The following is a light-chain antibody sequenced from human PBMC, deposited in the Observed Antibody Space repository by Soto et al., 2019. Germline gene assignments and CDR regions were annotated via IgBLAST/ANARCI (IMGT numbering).Light chain of an antibody. Sequence: QSVLTQTTSACGTPGQRVTSSCSGSSSNIGSNTVNSYQQLPGTAPKLLIYTNTQRPSGVPDRFSGSKSGTSASLAISGLQSEDEADYYCAAWDDSLNGMVFGGGTKLTVL. CDR2: TNT. V-gene: IGLV1-44*01. J-gene: IGLJ2*01. CDR3: AAWDDSLNGMV. CDR1: SSNIGSNT.